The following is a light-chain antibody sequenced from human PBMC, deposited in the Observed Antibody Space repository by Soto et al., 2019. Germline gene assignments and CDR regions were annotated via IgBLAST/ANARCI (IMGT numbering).Light chain of an antibody. V-gene: IGKV3-20*01. CDR1: QSVSSSY. J-gene: IGKJ1*01. CDR2: GAS. CDR3: KQYCSSPTT. Sequence: EIVLTQSPGTLSLSPGERATLSCRASQSVSSSYLAWYQQKPGQAPRLLIYGASSRANGIPDRFSGSGSGTDFHLTISRLEPEDFAVYYCKQYCSSPTTFGQGTKVEIK.